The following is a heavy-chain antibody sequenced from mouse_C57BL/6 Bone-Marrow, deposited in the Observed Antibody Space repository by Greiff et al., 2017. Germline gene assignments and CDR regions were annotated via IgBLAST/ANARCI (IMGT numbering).Heavy chain of an antibody. V-gene: IGHV1-81*01. D-gene: IGHD1-1*01. Sequence: VQLQESGAELARPGASVKLSCKASGYTFTSYGISWVKQRTGQGLEWIGEIYPRSGNTYYNEKFKGKATLTADKSSSTAYMQLSSLTSEDSAVYFCARFGYYGSSPMDYWGQGTSVTVSS. J-gene: IGHJ4*01. CDR2: IYPRSGNT. CDR3: ARFGYYGSSPMDY. CDR1: GYTFTSYG.